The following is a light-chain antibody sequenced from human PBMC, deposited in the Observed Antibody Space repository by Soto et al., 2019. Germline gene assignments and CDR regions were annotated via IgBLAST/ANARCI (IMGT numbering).Light chain of an antibody. J-gene: IGKJ4*01. Sequence: DIQMTQSPSSVSASVGDRVTITCRASQDIGSWFAWYQQKPGKVPKLLIYAASSLQSGVPSRFSGVGSGADFTLTISRLQTEDGATYECQNYNSATLTFGGGTKVDIK. V-gene: IGKV1-27*01. CDR2: AAS. CDR1: QDIGSW. CDR3: QNYNSATLT.